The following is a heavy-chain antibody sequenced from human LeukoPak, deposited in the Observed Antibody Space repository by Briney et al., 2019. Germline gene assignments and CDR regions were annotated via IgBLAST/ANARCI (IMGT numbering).Heavy chain of an antibody. J-gene: IGHJ3*02. CDR1: GYTFTSYY. CDR3: ARDLLYYYDSSGYRGNDAFDI. V-gene: IGHV1-46*01. D-gene: IGHD3-22*01. Sequence: ASVKVSCKASGYTFTSYYMHWVRQAPGQGLEWMGIINPSGGSTSYAQEFQGRVTMTRDMSTSTAYMELRSLRSDDTAVYYCARDLLYYYDSSGYRGNDAFDIWGQGTMVTVSS. CDR2: INPSGGST.